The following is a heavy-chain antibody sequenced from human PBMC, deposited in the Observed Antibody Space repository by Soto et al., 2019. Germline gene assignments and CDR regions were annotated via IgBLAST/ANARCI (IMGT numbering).Heavy chain of an antibody. J-gene: IGHJ3*01. Sequence: QVQLVESGGGVVQPGRSLRLSCAASGFTFSNHGMNWVRQAPGKGLEWVAGIWSDGSNKEYADSVKGRFNITRDNSNNTLSLQMDSLRAEDTAVYYCAREGPISGTNPFDVWGQGTMVIMSS. CDR1: GFTFSNHG. CDR2: IWSDGSNK. CDR3: AREGPISGTNPFDV. V-gene: IGHV3-33*01. D-gene: IGHD1-20*01.